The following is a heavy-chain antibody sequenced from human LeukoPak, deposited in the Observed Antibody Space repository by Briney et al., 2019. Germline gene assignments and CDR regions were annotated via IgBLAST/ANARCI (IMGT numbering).Heavy chain of an antibody. J-gene: IGHJ3*02. CDR1: GFTFSDHY. Sequence: GGSLRLSCAASGFTFSDHYMDWVRQAPGKGLEWVGRTRNKANSYTTEYAASVKGRFTISRDDSKNSLYLQMNSLKTEDTAVYYCAREMAAAYCCSTSCYPDAFDIWGQGTMVTVSS. CDR3: AREMAAAYCCSTSCYPDAFDI. D-gene: IGHD2-2*01. V-gene: IGHV3-72*01. CDR2: TRNKANSYTT.